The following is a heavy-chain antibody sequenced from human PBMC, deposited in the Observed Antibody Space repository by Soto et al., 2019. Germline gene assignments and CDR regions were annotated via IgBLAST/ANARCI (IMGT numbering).Heavy chain of an antibody. CDR2: INADGSDR. Sequence: EVQLVESGGGVVQPGGSLRLSCAASGFTFEDYALHWVRQSSGKGPEWVSLINADGSDRYYADSVKGRFTISRDNRKDSLYLQMNSLRPEDSAIYYCAIARFYFDSSPYDSWGQGTLVTVTS. J-gene: IGHJ4*02. CDR1: GFTFEDYA. V-gene: IGHV3-43*02. CDR3: AIARFYFDSSPYDS. D-gene: IGHD3-22*01.